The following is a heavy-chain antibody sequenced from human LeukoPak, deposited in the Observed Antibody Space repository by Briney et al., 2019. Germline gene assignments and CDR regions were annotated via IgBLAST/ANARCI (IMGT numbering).Heavy chain of an antibody. D-gene: IGHD3-10*02. J-gene: IGHJ6*04. CDR2: ISSSGSTI. Sequence: GGSLRLSCAAPGFTFSNYVMSWVRQAPGKGLEWVSYISSSGSTIYYADSVKGRFTISRDNAKNSLYLQMNSLRAEDTAVYYCAELGITMIGGVWGKGTTVTISS. CDR3: AELGITMIGGV. V-gene: IGHV3-48*03. CDR1: GFTFSNYV.